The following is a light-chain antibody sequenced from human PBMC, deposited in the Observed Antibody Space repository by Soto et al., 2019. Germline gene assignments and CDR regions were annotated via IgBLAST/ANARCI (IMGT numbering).Light chain of an antibody. CDR2: DVS. Sequence: QSALTQPASVSGSPGQSITISCTGTSSDVGGYNYVSWYQQHPGKAPKLMIYDVSNRPSGGSNRFSGSKSGNTASLTISGLQAEDEADYYCSSYTSSSTLNYVFGTGTKLTV. CDR3: SSYTSSSTLNYV. CDR1: SSDVGGYNY. V-gene: IGLV2-14*01. J-gene: IGLJ1*01.